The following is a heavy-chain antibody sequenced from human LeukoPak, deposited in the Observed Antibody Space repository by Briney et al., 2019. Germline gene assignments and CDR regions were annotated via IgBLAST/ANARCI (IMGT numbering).Heavy chain of an antibody. CDR1: GGTFSSYA. D-gene: IGHD3-22*01. V-gene: IGHV1-69*04. CDR2: IIPILGIA. Sequence: SVKVSCKASGGTFSSYAISWVRPASGQGLEWMGRIIPILGIANYAQKFQGRVTITADKSTSTAYMELSSLRSEDTAVYYCARGGYYYDSSGYLDYWGQGTLVTVS. CDR3: ARGGYYYDSSGYLDY. J-gene: IGHJ4*02.